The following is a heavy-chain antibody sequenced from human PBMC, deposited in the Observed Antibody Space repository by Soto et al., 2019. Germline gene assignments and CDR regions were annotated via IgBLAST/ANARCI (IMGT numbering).Heavy chain of an antibody. CDR1: GFTFSSYW. Sequence: EVQLVESGGGLVQPGGSLRLSCAASGFTFSSYWMSWVRQAPGKGLEWVANIKQDGSEKYYVDSVKGRFTISRDNAKNSLYLQMNSLRAEDTAVYYCARESFWSGYCDFDYWGQGTLVTVSS. D-gene: IGHD3-3*01. J-gene: IGHJ4*02. CDR3: ARESFWSGYCDFDY. CDR2: IKQDGSEK. V-gene: IGHV3-7*01.